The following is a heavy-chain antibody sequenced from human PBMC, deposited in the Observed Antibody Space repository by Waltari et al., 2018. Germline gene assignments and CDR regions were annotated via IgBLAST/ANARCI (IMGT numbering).Heavy chain of an antibody. CDR2: INHSGST. V-gene: IGHV4-34*01. Sequence: QVQLQQWGAGLLKPSETLSLTCAVYGGSCSGYYWNWIRQPPGKGLEWNGEINHSGSTTYNPSLKSRVTTSVDTSKKQVSLKLSSVTAADTAVYYCARGPHRNRLEVKNNNYGMDVWGQGTTVTVSS. D-gene: IGHD2-21*01. CDR1: GGSCSGYY. J-gene: IGHJ6*02. CDR3: ARGPHRNRLEVKNNNYGMDV.